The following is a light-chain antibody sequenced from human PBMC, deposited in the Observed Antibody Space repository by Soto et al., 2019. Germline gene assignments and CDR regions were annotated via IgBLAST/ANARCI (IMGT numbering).Light chain of an antibody. V-gene: IGKV3-20*01. CDR2: GAS. Sequence: IVLTQSPGTLSLSPGERATLSCRASQSFSATYLAWYQQKPGQAPRLLIYGASSRATGIPDRFSGSGSGTDFTLTSRRLEPEDVAVYYWQQYGSARTVGQGTKVEIK. CDR1: QSFSATY. CDR3: QQYGSART. J-gene: IGKJ1*01.